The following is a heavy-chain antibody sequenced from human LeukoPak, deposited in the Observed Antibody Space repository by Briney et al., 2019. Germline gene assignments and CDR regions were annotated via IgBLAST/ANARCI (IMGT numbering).Heavy chain of an antibody. V-gene: IGHV3-66*02. CDR2: IYSGGST. J-gene: IGHJ4*02. Sequence: PGGSLRLSCAASGFTVSSNYMSWVRQAPGKGLEWVSVIYSGGSTYYADSVKGRFTISRDNSKNTLYLQMNSLRAEDTAVYYCARDRGDYGSGSNLDYFDCWGQGTLVTVSS. CDR1: GFTVSSNY. D-gene: IGHD3-10*01. CDR3: ARDRGDYGSGSNLDYFDC.